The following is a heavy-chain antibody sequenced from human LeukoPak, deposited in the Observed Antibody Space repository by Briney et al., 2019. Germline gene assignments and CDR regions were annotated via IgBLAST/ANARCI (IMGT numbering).Heavy chain of an antibody. J-gene: IGHJ4*02. D-gene: IGHD3-9*01. CDR3: ARHRLDQPYYDILTGHYKIDY. V-gene: IGHV5-51*01. CDR1: GYKFTNYW. Sequence: GESLKISCKGSGYKFTNYWIGWVRQTPGRGLEWMGIIYPGDSDTRYGPSFQGQVTISADKSISTAYLQWSSLTASDAAMNFCARHRLDQPYYDILTGHYKIDYWGQGTLVTVSS. CDR2: IYPGDSDT.